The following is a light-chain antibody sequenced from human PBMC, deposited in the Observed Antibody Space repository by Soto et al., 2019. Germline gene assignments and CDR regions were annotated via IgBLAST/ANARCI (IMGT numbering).Light chain of an antibody. V-gene: IGLV2-14*01. Sequence: QSVLTQPASVSGSPGQSITISCTGTSSDVGGYNYVSWYQQHPGKVPKLMIYEVSNRPSGVSDRFSGSKSGNTASLTISGXQAEDEADYYCSSYTISSTLVFGTGTKVTVL. CDR2: EVS. CDR1: SSDVGGYNY. J-gene: IGLJ1*01. CDR3: SSYTISSTLV.